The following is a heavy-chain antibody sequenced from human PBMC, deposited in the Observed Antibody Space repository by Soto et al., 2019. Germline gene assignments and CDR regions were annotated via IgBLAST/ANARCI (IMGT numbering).Heavy chain of an antibody. J-gene: IGHJ5*02. CDR3: ATSPMAARYGNWFDR. CDR2: ISVYSGHT. Sequence: QVQLVQSGAEVKKPGASVTVSCKASGYTFSSSIISWVRQAPGQGLEWMGWISVYSGHTNYAPKFQGRVTVTTDTFSSTANMELRSLRSDDTAVYYCATSPMAARYGNWFDRWCHGTLDTVSS. CDR1: GYTFSSSI. V-gene: IGHV1-18*04. D-gene: IGHD5-18*01.